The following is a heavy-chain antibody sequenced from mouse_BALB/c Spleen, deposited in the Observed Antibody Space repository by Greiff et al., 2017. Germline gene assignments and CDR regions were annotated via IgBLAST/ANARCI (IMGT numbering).Heavy chain of an antibody. CDR2: IYPGDGDT. V-gene: IGHV1-80*01. CDR1: GYAFSSYW. J-gene: IGHJ4*01. Sequence: VQLQQSGAELVRPGSSVKISCKASGYAFSSYWMNWVKQRPGQGLEWIGQIYPGDGDTNYNGKFKGKATLTADKSSSTAYMQLSSLTSEDSAVYFCAPFTTVVGAMDYWGQGTSVTVSS. D-gene: IGHD1-1*01. CDR3: APFTTVVGAMDY.